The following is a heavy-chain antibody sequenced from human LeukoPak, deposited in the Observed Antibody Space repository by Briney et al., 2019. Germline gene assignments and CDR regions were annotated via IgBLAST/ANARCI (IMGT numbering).Heavy chain of an antibody. J-gene: IGHJ4*02. D-gene: IGHD1/OR15-1a*01. CDR2: ISFDGSNE. V-gene: IGHV3-30-3*01. Sequence: GGSLRLSCAASGFTFSSFAMHWVRQAPGKGLEWVAFISFDGSNEYYADSVKGRFTISRDSSKNTLYLQMNSLRVEDTAVYYCAKVNSNNFDYWGQGTLVTVSS. CDR1: GFTFSSFA. CDR3: AKVNSNNFDY.